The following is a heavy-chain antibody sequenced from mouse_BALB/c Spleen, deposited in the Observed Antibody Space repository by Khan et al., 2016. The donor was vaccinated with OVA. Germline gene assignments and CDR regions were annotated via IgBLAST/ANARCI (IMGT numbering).Heavy chain of an antibody. Sequence: QVQLQQSGAELVKPGTSVKISCKASGYTFTSYYMYWVKQRPGQGLEWIGGINPNNGDSNFNEKFKSKATLTVDKSSSTAYMQLGILTSEDSAVSYGARSGYGNPFAYWGQGTLGTVSA. CDR1: GYTFTSYY. V-gene: IGHV1S81*02. J-gene: IGHJ3*01. D-gene: IGHD2-1*01. CDR2: INPNNGDS. CDR3: ARSGYGNPFAY.